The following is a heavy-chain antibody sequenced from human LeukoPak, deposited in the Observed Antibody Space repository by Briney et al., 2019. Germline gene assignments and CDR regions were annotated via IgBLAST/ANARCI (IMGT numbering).Heavy chain of an antibody. V-gene: IGHV1-46*01. Sequence: ASVKVSCKASGYTFTSYYMHWVRQAPGQGLEWMGIISPSGGSTSYAQKFQGRVTMTRDTSTSTVYMELSSLRSEDTAVYYCARDNAYYYDSSGYYSYDPWGQGTLVTVSS. CDR2: ISPSGGST. CDR1: GYTFTSYY. J-gene: IGHJ5*02. CDR3: ARDNAYYYDSSGYYSYDP. D-gene: IGHD3-22*01.